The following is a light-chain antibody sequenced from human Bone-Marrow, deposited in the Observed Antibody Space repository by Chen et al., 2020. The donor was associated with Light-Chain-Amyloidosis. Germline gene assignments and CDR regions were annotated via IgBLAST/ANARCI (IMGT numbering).Light chain of an antibody. CDR1: SGHSSYI. J-gene: IGLJ3*02. V-gene: IGLV4-60*03. Sequence: QPVLTQSSSASPSLGSLVKLTCTLSSGHSSYIIAWHQQQPGKAPRYLMKLEGSGSYNKGSGVPDRFSGSSSGADRYLTISNLQSEDEADYYCETWDSNSWVFGGGTKLTVL. CDR2: LEGSGSY. CDR3: ETWDSNSWV.